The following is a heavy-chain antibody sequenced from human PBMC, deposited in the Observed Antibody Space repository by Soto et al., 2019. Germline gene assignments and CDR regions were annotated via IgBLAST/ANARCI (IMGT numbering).Heavy chain of an antibody. CDR1: GFTFSDHY. Sequence: EVQLVESGGGLVQPGGSLRLSCAASGFTFSDHYMDWVRQAPGKGLEWVGRTRNKANSYTTEYAASVKGRFTISRDDSKNSLYLQMNSLKTEDTAVYYCARGGLLADFWSGYLDYWGQGTLVTVSS. CDR3: ARGGLLADFWSGYLDY. D-gene: IGHD3-3*01. CDR2: TRNKANSYTT. J-gene: IGHJ4*02. V-gene: IGHV3-72*01.